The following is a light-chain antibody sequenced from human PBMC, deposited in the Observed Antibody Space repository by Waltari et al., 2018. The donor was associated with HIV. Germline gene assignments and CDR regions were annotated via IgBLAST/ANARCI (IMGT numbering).Light chain of an antibody. V-gene: IGLV1-47*01. Sequence: QAALTQPPSASGTPGQRVTISCSGGSANIGRNSVSLFQQVPGTAPKPLIYKDNQRPSGVPDRFSASKSGTSASLAISGLRSEDEADYYCAAWDVSLRGLVFGGGTKLTVL. CDR2: KDN. J-gene: IGLJ2*01. CDR1: SANIGRNS. CDR3: AAWDVSLRGLV.